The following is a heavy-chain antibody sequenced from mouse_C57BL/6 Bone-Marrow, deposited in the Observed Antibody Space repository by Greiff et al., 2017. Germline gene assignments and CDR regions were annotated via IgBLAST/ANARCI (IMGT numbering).Heavy chain of an antibody. CDR1: GFTFSSYA. CDR3: ARDGARYWYFDV. J-gene: IGHJ1*03. Sequence: VQLKESGGGLVKPGGSLKLSCAASGFTFSSYAMSWVRQTPEKRLEWVATISDGGSYTYYPDNVKGRFTISRDNAKNNLYLQMSHLKSEDTAMYYCARDGARYWYFDVWGTGTTVTVSS. CDR2: ISDGGSYT. V-gene: IGHV5-4*01.